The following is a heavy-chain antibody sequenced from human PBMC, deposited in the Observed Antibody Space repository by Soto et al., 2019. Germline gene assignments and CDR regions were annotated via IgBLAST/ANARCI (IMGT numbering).Heavy chain of an antibody. CDR1: GFTVSSNY. V-gene: IGHV3-66*01. CDR3: AREEGASGSYSMDAFDI. CDR2: IYSGGST. J-gene: IGHJ3*02. Sequence: EVQLVESGGGLVQPGGSLRLSCAASGFTVSSNYMSWVRKAPGKGLEWVSVIYSGGSTYYADSVKGRFTISRDNSKNTLYLQMNSLRAEDTAVYYCAREEGASGSYSMDAFDIWGQGTMVTVSS. D-gene: IGHD3-10*01.